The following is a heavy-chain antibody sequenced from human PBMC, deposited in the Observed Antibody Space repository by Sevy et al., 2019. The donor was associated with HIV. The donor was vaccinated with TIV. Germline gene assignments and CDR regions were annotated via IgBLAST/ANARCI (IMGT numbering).Heavy chain of an antibody. CDR3: ARDSGIVVVPAANHNWFDP. V-gene: IGHV1-2*02. CDR2: INPNSGGT. CDR1: GYTFTGYY. J-gene: IGHJ5*02. Sequence: ASVKVSCKASGYTFTGYYMHWVRQAPGQGLEWMGWINPNSGGTNYAQKFQGRVTMTRDTSISTAYMELSRLRSDDTAVYYCARDSGIVVVPAANHNWFDPWGQRTLVTVSS. D-gene: IGHD2-2*01.